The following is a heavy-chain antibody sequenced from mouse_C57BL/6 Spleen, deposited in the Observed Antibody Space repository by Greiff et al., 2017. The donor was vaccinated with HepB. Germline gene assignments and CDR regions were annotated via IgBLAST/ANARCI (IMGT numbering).Heavy chain of an antibody. CDR1: GFTFSDYY. J-gene: IGHJ3*01. CDR3: ARDDTTAPFAY. Sequence: EVKLMESEGGLVQPGSSMKLSCTASGFTFSDYYMAWVRQVPEKGLEWVANINYDGSSTYYLDSLKSRFIISRDNAKNILYLQMSSLKSEDTATYYCARDDTTAPFAYWGQGTLVTVSA. CDR2: INYDGSST. V-gene: IGHV5-16*01. D-gene: IGHD1-2*01.